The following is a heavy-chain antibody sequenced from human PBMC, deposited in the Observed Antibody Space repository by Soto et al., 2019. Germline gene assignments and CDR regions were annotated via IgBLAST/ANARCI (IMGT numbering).Heavy chain of an antibody. CDR3: AHRSGYVRAFDI. CDR1: VFSLSRSGVG. CDR2: IYWDDDK. J-gene: IGHJ3*02. D-gene: IGHD5-12*01. V-gene: IGHV2-5*02. Sequence: QITLKESGPTLGKPTQTLTLTCTISVFSLSRSGVGGGWIRQPPGKAPEWLTLIYWDDDKRYTPSLNRRLTIPKETSKDQVVLTMTTVDPVDTATYYCAHRSGYVRAFDIGGKGTMVTVSS.